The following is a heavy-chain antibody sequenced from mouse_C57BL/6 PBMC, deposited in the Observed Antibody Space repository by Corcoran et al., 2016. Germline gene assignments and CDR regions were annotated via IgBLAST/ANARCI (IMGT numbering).Heavy chain of an antibody. J-gene: IGHJ4*01. CDR2: INTYSGVP. CDR1: GYTFTTYG. CDR3: AKGLLLRYMDY. D-gene: IGHD1-1*01. V-gene: IGHV9-3*01. Sequence: QIQLVQSGPELKKPGETVKISCKASGYTFTTYGMRWVKQAPGKGLKWMGWINTYSGVPTYADDFKGRFAFSLETSASTAYLQINNLKNEDTATYFCAKGLLLRYMDYWGQGTSVTVSS.